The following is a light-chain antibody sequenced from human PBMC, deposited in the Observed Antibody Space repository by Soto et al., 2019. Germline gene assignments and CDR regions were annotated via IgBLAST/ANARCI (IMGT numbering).Light chain of an antibody. CDR3: QQYDRASWT. J-gene: IGKJ1*01. Sequence: DIQMTQSPSTLSASVGDRVIITCRASQSISSWLAWYQQKPGKAPNLLIYRASTLKSGIPSRFCGSGSGTEFTLTIRSLQPDDFATYYCQQYDRASWTFGPGTKVEIK. CDR1: QSISSW. V-gene: IGKV1-5*03. CDR2: RAS.